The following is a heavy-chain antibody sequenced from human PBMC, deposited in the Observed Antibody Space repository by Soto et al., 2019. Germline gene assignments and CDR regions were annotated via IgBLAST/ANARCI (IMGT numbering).Heavy chain of an antibody. CDR1: GFSFSTYS. Sequence: EVQLVESGGGLVQPGGSLRLSCAASGFSFSTYSMNWVRQAPGKGREWVSYISSRSYTIYYVDSVKGRFTISRDNAKNSLYLQMNSLGDEDTAVYYCARGGSSSDNGMDVWGQGTTVTVSS. CDR3: ARGGSSSDNGMDV. J-gene: IGHJ6*02. V-gene: IGHV3-48*02. CDR2: ISSRSYTI. D-gene: IGHD6-6*01.